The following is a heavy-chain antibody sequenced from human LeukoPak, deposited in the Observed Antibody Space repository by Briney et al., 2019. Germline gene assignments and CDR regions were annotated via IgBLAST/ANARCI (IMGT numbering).Heavy chain of an antibody. CDR3: ARSPYSSSWSYYYYGMDV. CDR2: INSDGSST. Sequence: GGSLRLSCAASGFTFSSYWMHWVRHAPGKGLVWVSRINSDGSSTSYADPVKGRFTISRDNAKNTLYLQMNSLRAEDTAVYYCARSPYSSSWSYYYYGMDVWGQGTTVTVSS. D-gene: IGHD6-13*01. J-gene: IGHJ6*02. CDR1: GFTFSSYW. V-gene: IGHV3-74*01.